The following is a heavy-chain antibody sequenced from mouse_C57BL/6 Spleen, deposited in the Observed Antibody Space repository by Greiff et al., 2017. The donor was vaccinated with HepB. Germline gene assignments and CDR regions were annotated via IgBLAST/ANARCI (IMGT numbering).Heavy chain of an antibody. CDR3: ARKDYGSKYYFDY. CDR1: GYTFTSYW. Sequence: QVQLKQSGAELVMPGASVKLSCKASGYTFTSYWMHWVKQRPGQGLEWIGEIDPSDSYTNYNQKFKGKSTLTVDKSSSTAYMQLSSLTSEDSAVYYCARKDYGSKYYFDYWGQGTTLTVSS. CDR2: IDPSDSYT. V-gene: IGHV1-69*01. J-gene: IGHJ2*01. D-gene: IGHD1-1*01.